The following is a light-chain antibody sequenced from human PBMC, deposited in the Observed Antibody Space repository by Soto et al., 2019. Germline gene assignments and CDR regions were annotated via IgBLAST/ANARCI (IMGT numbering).Light chain of an antibody. CDR1: SSDVGGYNY. CDR3: SSYAGSNNFVV. CDR2: EVS. J-gene: IGLJ2*01. Sequence: QSVLTQYPSASGSPGQSVTISCTGTSSDVGGYNYVSWYQQHPGKAPKLMIYEVSKRPSGVPDRFSGSKSGNTASLTVSGLQAEDEADYYCSSYAGSNNFVVVGGGTQLTVL. V-gene: IGLV2-8*01.